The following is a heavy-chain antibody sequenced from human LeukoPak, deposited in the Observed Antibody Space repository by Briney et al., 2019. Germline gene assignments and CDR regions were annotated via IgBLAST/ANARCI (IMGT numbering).Heavy chain of an antibody. CDR1: GVSVXSGXYY. J-gene: IGHJ4*02. CDR3: ARDRPYSSSSYYFDY. D-gene: IGHD6-13*01. V-gene: IGHV4-61*01. CDR2: IYYSGST. Sequence: SETLSLTCTVSGVSVXSGXYYWXXMRQPPGKGREWLRYIYYSGSTNYNPSLKSRVTISVDTSKNQFSLKLSSVTAADTAVYYCARDRPYSSSSYYFDYWGRGTLVTVSS.